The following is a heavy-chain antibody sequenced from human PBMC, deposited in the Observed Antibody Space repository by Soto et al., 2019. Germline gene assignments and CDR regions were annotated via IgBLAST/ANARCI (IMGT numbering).Heavy chain of an antibody. CDR1: GFTFRNYA. CDR2: MSGSGTTT. V-gene: IGHV3-23*01. Sequence: EVQLLESGGGLVQPGGSLRLSCAASGFTFRNYAMNWVRQAPGKGLEWVAEMSGSGTTTLYADSVKDRFTISRDNSNKAVCLQMNSLRADDTAVYYCAKRRGSGWFCFDFWGQGTLVTVSS. CDR3: AKRRGSGWFCFDF. J-gene: IGHJ4*02. D-gene: IGHD6-19*01.